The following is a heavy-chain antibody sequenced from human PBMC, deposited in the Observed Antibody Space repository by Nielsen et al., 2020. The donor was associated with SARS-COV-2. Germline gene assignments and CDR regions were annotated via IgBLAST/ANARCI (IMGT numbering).Heavy chain of an antibody. CDR2: INSDSGNT. V-gene: IGHV1-3*04. Sequence: ASVQVSCKASGYTFTAYAIHWVRQDPGQRLEWMGWINSDSGNTKYSQKFRGRVTITRGTSASTAYMELSGLSSEDTAVYYCARSRGCSATSCFFDYWGQGALVTVSS. D-gene: IGHD2-2*01. J-gene: IGHJ4*02. CDR1: GYTFTAYA. CDR3: ARSRGCSATSCFFDY.